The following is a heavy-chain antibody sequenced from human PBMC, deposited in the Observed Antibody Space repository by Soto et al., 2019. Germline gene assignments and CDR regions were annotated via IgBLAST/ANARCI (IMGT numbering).Heavy chain of an antibody. D-gene: IGHD2-21*02. Sequence: QVQLQQSGPGLVKPSQTLSPTCTVSGGSISGDYYHWTWIRQSPEKGLEWIGYIHHSGSILYNPSLKSRLTISVDTSKNQFSLHLSSVTAADTAVYFCAREDDGGDTLDVWGQGTTVTVSS. CDR2: IHHSGSI. CDR1: GGSISGDYYH. V-gene: IGHV4-30-4*08. J-gene: IGHJ6*02. CDR3: AREDDGGDTLDV.